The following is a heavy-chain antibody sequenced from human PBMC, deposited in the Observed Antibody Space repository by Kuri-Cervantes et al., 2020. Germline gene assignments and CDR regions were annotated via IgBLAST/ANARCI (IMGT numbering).Heavy chain of an antibody. V-gene: IGHV1-46*01. CDR1: GYTFTSYY. CDR2: INPSGGST. Sequence: ASVKVSCKASGYTFTSYYMHWVRQAPGQGLEWMGIINPSGGSTSYAQKFQGRVTMTRDTSTCTVYMELSSLRSEDTAVYYRASPNPLFSYNNHAKILYYYYMDVWGKGTTVTVSS. D-gene: IGHD3-10*01. CDR3: ASPNPLFSYNNHAKILYYYYMDV. J-gene: IGHJ6*03.